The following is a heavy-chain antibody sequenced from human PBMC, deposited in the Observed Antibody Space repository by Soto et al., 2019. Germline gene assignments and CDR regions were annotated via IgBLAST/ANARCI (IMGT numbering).Heavy chain of an antibody. CDR2: IRNGPNSYTT. V-gene: IGHV3-72*01. J-gene: IGHJ4*02. CDR1: GFTFSSYG. D-gene: IGHD3-10*01. Sequence: PGGSLRLSCAASGFTFSSYGMHWVRQAPGKGLEWVGLIRNGPNSYTTQYAASVKGRFAVLRDDSENLVYLQMNDLKTEDTAVYYCVRDSGRGFYFDYWGQGAQVTVSS. CDR3: VRDSGRGFYFDY.